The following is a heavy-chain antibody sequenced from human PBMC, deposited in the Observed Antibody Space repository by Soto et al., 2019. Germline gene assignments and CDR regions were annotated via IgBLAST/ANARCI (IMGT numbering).Heavy chain of an antibody. CDR1: GDSISSYY. J-gene: IGHJ4*02. V-gene: IGHV4-59*01. CDR2: LYYGRSA. CDR3: ALRSMAVVPEY. D-gene: IGHD3-3*02. Sequence: QVQLPESGPGLVKPSETLSLTCAVSGDSISSYYCMWIRQPPGKGMESIGYLYYGRSANYNPSLKSRVTLAVDTSTNQCSLTLSSMAAADTAVYYCALRSMAVVPEYWGQGTLVTVSS.